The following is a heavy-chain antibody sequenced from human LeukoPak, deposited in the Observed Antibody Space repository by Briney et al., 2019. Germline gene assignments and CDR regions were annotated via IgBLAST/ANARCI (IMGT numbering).Heavy chain of an antibody. J-gene: IGHJ5*02. CDR1: GGTFSSYA. D-gene: IGHD3-10*01. Sequence: ASVKVSCKASGGTFSSYAISWVRRAPGQGLEWMGGIIPIFGTANYAQKFQGRVTITADESTSTAYMELSSLRSEDTAVYYCARVPSITMVRGPWFDPWGQGTLVTVSS. CDR3: ARVPSITMVRGPWFDP. CDR2: IIPIFGTA. V-gene: IGHV1-69*13.